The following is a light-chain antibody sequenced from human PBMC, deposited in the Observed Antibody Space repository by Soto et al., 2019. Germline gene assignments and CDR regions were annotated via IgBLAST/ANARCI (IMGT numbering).Light chain of an antibody. V-gene: IGLV1-47*01. CDR1: SSNIGSNY. CDR3: ATWDDSLSGVV. J-gene: IGLJ2*01. Sequence: QSVLTQPPSASGTPGQRVTISCSGSSSNIGSNYVYWYQQLPGTVPQLLIYRNNVRPSGVPDRFSGSKSGTSASLAISGLRSEDEADYYCATWDDSLSGVVFGGGTKLTVL. CDR2: RNN.